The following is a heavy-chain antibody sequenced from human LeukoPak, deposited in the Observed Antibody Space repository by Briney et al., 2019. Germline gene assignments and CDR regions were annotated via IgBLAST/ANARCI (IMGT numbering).Heavy chain of an antibody. CDR3: TTDRDIVVVVAARKPTYYYGMDV. Sequence: GGSLRLSCAASGFTFSNAWMSWVRQAPRKGLEWVGRIKSKTDGGTTDYAAPVKGRFTISRDDSKNTLYLQMNSLKTEDTAVYYCTTDRDIVVVVAARKPTYYYGMDVWGQGTTVTVSS. D-gene: IGHD2-15*01. CDR1: GFTFSNAW. J-gene: IGHJ6*02. CDR2: IKSKTDGGTT. V-gene: IGHV3-15*01.